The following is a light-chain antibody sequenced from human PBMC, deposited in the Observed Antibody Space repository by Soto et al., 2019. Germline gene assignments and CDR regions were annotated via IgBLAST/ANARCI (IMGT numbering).Light chain of an antibody. V-gene: IGKV3-20*01. CDR2: GAS. Sequence: EIVLTQSPGTLSLSPGERATLSCRASQSVRNSYLAWYQQKPGQAPRLLISGASNRATGIPDRFSGSGSGTDFTLSLSSLEPDDFAVYYCQQYGDSRGTFGQGTKVEIK. CDR3: QQYGDSRGT. J-gene: IGKJ1*01. CDR1: QSVRNSY.